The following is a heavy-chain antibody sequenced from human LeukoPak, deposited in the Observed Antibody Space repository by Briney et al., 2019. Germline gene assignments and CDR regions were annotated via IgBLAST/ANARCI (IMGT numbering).Heavy chain of an antibody. CDR3: AKGTITSWPTFDY. D-gene: IGHD1/OR15-1a*01. Sequence: GGSLRLSCAASEFTFSNFAMSWVRQAPGKGLEWVSTISGSGDNTYYADSMKGRFTISRDNAKNSLYLQMNSLRAEDTAVYYCAKGTITSWPTFDYWGQGTLVTVSS. V-gene: IGHV3-23*01. CDR2: ISGSGDNT. CDR1: EFTFSNFA. J-gene: IGHJ4*02.